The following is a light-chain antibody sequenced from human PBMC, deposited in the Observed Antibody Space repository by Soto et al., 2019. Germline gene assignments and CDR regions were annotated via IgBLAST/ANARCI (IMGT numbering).Light chain of an antibody. CDR1: QSLLYTSNNRNY. V-gene: IGKV4-1*01. CDR3: QQYYSNPQA. Sequence: DIVMTQSPDSLAVSLGERATINCKSSQSLLYTSNNRNYLAWYQQKPGQPPKLLVYWASTRESGVPDRFSGSGSGTDFTLTIDSLQAEDVAVYYCQQYYSNPQAFGQGTKLEIK. J-gene: IGKJ2*01. CDR2: WAS.